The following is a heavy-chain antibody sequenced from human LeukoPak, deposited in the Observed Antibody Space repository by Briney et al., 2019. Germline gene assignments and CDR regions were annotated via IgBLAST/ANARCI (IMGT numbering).Heavy chain of an antibody. CDR3: ARDLGDNNWYNFDS. CDR2: IHGSGST. Sequence: PSETLSLTCTVSGGSFSGHHWNWIRQPPGKGLEYVANIHGSGSTNYNPSLQSRVTISLDTSKKQFSLNLRSVTAADTAVYYCARDLGDNNWYNFDSWGQGTLVTVSS. D-gene: IGHD1-1*01. V-gene: IGHV4-59*11. CDR1: GGSFSGHH. J-gene: IGHJ4*02.